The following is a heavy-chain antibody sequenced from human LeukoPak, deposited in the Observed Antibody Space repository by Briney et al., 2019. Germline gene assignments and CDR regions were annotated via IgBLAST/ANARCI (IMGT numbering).Heavy chain of an antibody. J-gene: IGHJ6*03. CDR3: ARGNYYYYYMDV. CDR2: IYYSGST. Sequence: PSETLSLTCTVSGGSISSYYWSWIRQPPGKGLEWIGYIYYSGSTNYNPSLKSRVTISVDTSKNQFSLKLSSVTAADTAVYYCARGNYYYYYMDVWGKGTTVTISS. V-gene: IGHV4-59*01. CDR1: GGSISSYY.